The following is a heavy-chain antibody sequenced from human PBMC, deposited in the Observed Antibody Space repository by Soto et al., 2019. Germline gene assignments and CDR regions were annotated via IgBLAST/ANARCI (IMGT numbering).Heavy chain of an antibody. D-gene: IGHD3-10*01. V-gene: IGHV4-39*01. CDR3: ARSRGAPPEGFDY. Sequence: QLQLQESGPGLVKPSETLSLTCTVSGGSMSNGGYYWGWIRQPPGKGLEWIGSIYYSGSTYNNPSLMSRLTMSIDTSKTQFSLKVTSVTAADTAVYYCARSRGAPPEGFDYWGQGTLVTVSS. CDR2: IYYSGST. J-gene: IGHJ4*02. CDR1: GGSMSNGGYY.